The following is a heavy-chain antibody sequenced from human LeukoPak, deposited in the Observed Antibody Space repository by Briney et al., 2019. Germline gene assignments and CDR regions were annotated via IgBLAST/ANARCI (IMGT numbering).Heavy chain of an antibody. CDR1: GGSISSYY. J-gene: IGHJ5*02. V-gene: IGHV4-59*01. CDR2: IYYSGST. CDR3: ARHLALYKPFDP. Sequence: SETLSLTCTVSGGSISSYYWSWIRQPPGKGLEWIGYIYYSGSTNYNPSLKSRVTISVDTSKNQFSLKLSSVTAADTAVYYCARHLALYKPFDPWGQGTLVTVSS. D-gene: IGHD5-24*01.